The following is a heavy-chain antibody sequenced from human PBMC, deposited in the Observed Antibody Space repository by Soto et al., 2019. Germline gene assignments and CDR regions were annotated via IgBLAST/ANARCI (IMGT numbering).Heavy chain of an antibody. D-gene: IGHD2-15*01. CDR3: ARVKAHLGYCSGGSCYPGPHCFDP. V-gene: IGHV1-69*13. J-gene: IGHJ5*02. CDR1: GGTFSSYA. Sequence: ASVKVSCKASGGTFSSYAISWVRQAPGQGLEWMGGIIPIFGTANYAQKFQGRVTITADESTSTAYMELSSLRSEDTAVYYCARVKAHLGYCSGGSCYPGPHCFDPWGQGTLVTVS. CDR2: IIPIFGTA.